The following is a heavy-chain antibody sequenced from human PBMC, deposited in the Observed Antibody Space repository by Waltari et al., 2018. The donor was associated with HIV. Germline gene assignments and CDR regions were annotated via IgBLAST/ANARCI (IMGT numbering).Heavy chain of an antibody. Sequence: GLEWMGWMNPNSGNTGYAQKFQGRVTMTRNTSISTAYMELSSLRSEDTAVYYCASKPRIAVAYTDYWGQGTLVTVSS. CDR3: ASKPRIAVAYTDY. J-gene: IGHJ4*02. CDR2: MNPNSGNT. V-gene: IGHV1-8*01. D-gene: IGHD6-19*01.